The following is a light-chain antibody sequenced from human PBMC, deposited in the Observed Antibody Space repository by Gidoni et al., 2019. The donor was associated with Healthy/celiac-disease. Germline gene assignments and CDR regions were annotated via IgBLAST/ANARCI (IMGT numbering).Light chain of an antibody. CDR1: SSNIGAGYD. CDR2: GNS. CDR3: QSYDSSLSGSRV. J-gene: IGLJ2*01. V-gene: IGLV1-40*01. Sequence: QSVLTQPPSVSGAPGQRGTISCTGSSSNIGAGYDVHWYQKLPGTAPKLLIYGNSNLPSGVPDRFSGSKSGTSASLAITGLQAEDEADYYCQSYDSSLSGSRVFGGGTKLTVL.